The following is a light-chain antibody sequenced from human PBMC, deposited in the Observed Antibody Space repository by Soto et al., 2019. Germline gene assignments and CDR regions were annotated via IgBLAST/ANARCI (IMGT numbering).Light chain of an antibody. V-gene: IGKV1-5*01. CDR2: DAS. Sequence: IQLTQSPSSLSASGGYRVTITCRASQSISSWLAWYQQKPGKAPNLLIYDASNLESGVPSRFSGSGSGTEFTLTISSLQPDDFATYYCQQYNSYQWTFGQGTKVDIK. CDR1: QSISSW. CDR3: QQYNSYQWT. J-gene: IGKJ1*01.